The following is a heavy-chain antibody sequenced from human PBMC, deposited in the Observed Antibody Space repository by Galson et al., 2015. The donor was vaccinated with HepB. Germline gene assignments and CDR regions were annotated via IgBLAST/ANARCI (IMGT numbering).Heavy chain of an antibody. CDR2: ISHSGDT. CDR1: DGSMRNNY. D-gene: IGHD6-19*01. CDR3: AREKLGHHFSGWSSKPKYYHYGMDV. V-gene: IGHV4-4*08. Sequence: SETLSLTCTVSDGSMRNNYWSWIRRSPGKGLEWIGYISHSGDTNYNPSLKSRVTISVDTSKNQFFLQLRSVTAADTAVYYCAREKLGHHFSGWSSKPKYYHYGMDVWGQGTTVTVSS. J-gene: IGHJ6*02.